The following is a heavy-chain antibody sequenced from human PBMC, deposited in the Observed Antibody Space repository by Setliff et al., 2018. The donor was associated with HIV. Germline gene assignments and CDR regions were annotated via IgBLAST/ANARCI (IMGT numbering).Heavy chain of an antibody. Sequence: LRLSCAASGFTFSSYAMHWVRQAPGKGLEWVSLLWRDEVGEYYADSVKGRFSISRDRSRNTVSLQMSSLRVEDTAMYYCGNKGGQVWGPGTQVTVSS. CDR2: LWRDEVGE. CDR1: GFTFSSYA. D-gene: IGHD3-16*01. CDR3: GNKGGQV. V-gene: IGHV3-30*04. J-gene: IGHJ1*01.